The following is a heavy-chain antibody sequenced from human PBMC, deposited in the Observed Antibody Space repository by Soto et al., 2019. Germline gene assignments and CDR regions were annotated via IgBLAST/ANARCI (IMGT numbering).Heavy chain of an antibody. CDR3: ARVNDHGVDFDF. D-gene: IGHD4-17*01. V-gene: IGHV4-39*02. CDR1: GGSISSSTYY. Sequence: QLQLQESGPGLVKPSETLSLTCSVSGGSISSSTYYWGWIRQPPGDGLEWIGTVYYTGSTYYNPSLESRVTISVDTSKNHFSLKLTSVTAADTAVYYCARVNDHGVDFDFWGQGTLVTVSS. CDR2: VYYTGST. J-gene: IGHJ4*02.